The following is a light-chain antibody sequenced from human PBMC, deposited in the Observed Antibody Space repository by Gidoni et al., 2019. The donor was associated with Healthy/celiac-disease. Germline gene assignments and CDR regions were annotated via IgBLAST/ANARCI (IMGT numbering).Light chain of an antibody. V-gene: IGKV4-1*01. CDR3: QQYYSTPLP. Sequence: DIVMTQSPDSLAVSLGERATLNCKSSQSVLSSSNNKNYLAWYQQKPGQPPKLLIYWASTRESGVPDRFSGSGSGSDFTLTISSLQAEDVAVYYCQQYYSTPLPFGGGTKVEIK. CDR1: QSVLSSSNNKNY. CDR2: WAS. J-gene: IGKJ4*01.